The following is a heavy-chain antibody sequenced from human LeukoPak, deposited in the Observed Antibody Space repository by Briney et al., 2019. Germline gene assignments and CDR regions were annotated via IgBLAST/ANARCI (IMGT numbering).Heavy chain of an antibody. D-gene: IGHD1-26*01. V-gene: IGHV3-48*03. CDR2: ISSGGSTI. CDR3: ARHPWELLPGDAFDI. Sequence: GGSLRLSCAASGFTFSSYEMNWVRQAPGKGLEWVSYISSGGSTIYYADSVKGRFTISRDNAKNSLYLQMNSLRAEDTAVYYCARHPWELLPGDAFDIWGQGQWSPSLQ. J-gene: IGHJ3*02. CDR1: GFTFSSYE.